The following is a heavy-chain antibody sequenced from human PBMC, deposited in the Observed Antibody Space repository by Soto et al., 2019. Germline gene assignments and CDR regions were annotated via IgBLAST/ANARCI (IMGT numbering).Heavy chain of an antibody. CDR1: GFTFSTDI. CDR2: ISGSSNTK. V-gene: IGHV3-48*01. Sequence: EVQLAESGGGLVQPGGSLRLSCAASGFTFSTDIMNWVRQAPGKGLEWVSYISGSSNTKYYADSVKGRFTISRDNAKNSLYLQMNSLRAEDTAVYYCAKMTTGDAFDIWGQGTLVTVSS. CDR3: AKMTTGDAFDI. D-gene: IGHD4-17*01. J-gene: IGHJ3*02.